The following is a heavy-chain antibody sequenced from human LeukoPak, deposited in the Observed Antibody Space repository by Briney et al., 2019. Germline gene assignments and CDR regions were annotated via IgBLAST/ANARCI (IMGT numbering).Heavy chain of an antibody. J-gene: IGHJ4*02. CDR3: ARDRGYYYDSSGYSKFDY. V-gene: IGHV1-2*02. D-gene: IGHD3-22*01. CDR1: GYTFTGYY. CDR2: INPNSGGT. Sequence: GASVKVSCRASGYTFTGYYMHWVRQAPGQGLEWMGWINPNSGGTNYAQKFQGRVIMTRDTSISTAYMELSRLRSDDTAVYYCARDRGYYYDSSGYSKFDYWGQGTLVTVSS.